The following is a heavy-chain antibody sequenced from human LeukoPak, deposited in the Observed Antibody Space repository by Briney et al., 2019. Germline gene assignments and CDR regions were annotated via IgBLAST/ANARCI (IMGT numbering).Heavy chain of an antibody. CDR1: GGSISSSSYY. CDR2: IYYSGST. D-gene: IGHD2-2*01. V-gene: IGHV4-39*07. Sequence: SETLSLTCTVSGGSISSSSYYWGWIRQPPGKGLEWIGSIYYSGSTYYNPSLKSRVTISVDTSKNQFSLKLSSVTAADTAVYYCARELCSSTSCSSGLDYWGQGTLVTVSS. J-gene: IGHJ4*02. CDR3: ARELCSSTSCSSGLDY.